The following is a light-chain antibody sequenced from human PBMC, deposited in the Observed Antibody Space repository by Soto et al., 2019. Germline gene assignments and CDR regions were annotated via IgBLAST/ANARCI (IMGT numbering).Light chain of an antibody. Sequence: DIQMTQSPSTLSASVGDRSTITGRASQNVTTWLAWYQHKPGKSPKFLLYDVSNLESGVPSRFSGSGSGTEFTLTISSLQSDDFATYFCQQYDSYRTFGQGTKVDIK. V-gene: IGKV1-5*01. J-gene: IGKJ1*01. CDR3: QQYDSYRT. CDR2: DVS. CDR1: QNVTTW.